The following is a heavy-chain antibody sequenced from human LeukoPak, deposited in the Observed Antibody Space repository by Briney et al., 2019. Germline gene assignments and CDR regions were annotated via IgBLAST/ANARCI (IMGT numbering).Heavy chain of an antibody. V-gene: IGHV4-31*03. CDR2: IYYSGST. CDR3: ARGEVVPDAMPGNFDY. CDR1: GGSISSGGYY. D-gene: IGHD2-2*01. J-gene: IGHJ4*02. Sequence: PSETLSLTSTVSGGSISSGGYYWSWIRQHPGKGLEWIWYIYYSGSTYYNPPLKSRVTISVDTSKNQFSLKLSSVTAADTAVYYCARGEVVPDAMPGNFDYWGQGTLVTVSS.